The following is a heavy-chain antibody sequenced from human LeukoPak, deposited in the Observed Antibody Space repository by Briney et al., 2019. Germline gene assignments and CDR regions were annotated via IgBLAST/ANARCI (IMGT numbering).Heavy chain of an antibody. J-gene: IGHJ5*02. CDR3: AGSIAAAGGGYWFDP. CDR2: IYYSGST. V-gene: IGHV4-59*11. D-gene: IGHD6-13*01. CDR1: GGSISSHY. Sequence: SETLSLTCTVSGGSISSHYWSWIRQPPGKGLEWIGYIYYSGSTNYNPSLKSRVTISVDTSKNQFSLKLSSVTAADTAVYYCAGSIAAAGGGYWFDPWGQGTLVTVSS.